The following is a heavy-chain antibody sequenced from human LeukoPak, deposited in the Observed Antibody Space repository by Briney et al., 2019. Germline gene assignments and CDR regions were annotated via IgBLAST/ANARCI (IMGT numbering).Heavy chain of an antibody. CDR3: ALGAHGGASYNPFDY. J-gene: IGHJ4*02. V-gene: IGHV3-30*03. D-gene: IGHD1-26*01. CDR2: ISYDGSNK. Sequence: AGGSLRLSCTASGFTFSSYGMHRVRQAPGKGLEWVAVISYDGSNKYYADSVKGRFTISRDNSKNTLYLQMNSLRAEDTAVYYCALGAHGGASYNPFDYWGQGTLVTVSS. CDR1: GFTFSSYG.